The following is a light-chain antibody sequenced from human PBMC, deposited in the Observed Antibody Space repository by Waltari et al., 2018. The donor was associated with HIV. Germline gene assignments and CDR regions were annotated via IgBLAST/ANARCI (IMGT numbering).Light chain of an antibody. V-gene: IGLV1-47*01. Sequence: QSVLTQPPSASGTPGQRVTIACSGISSNVVTNYVYWYTQLPGTAPDLVIYHNNQSPLAVPARSSASKSGTSASLAISGFRSEDEADYSCATWDDSLSAWLFGGATRLSVL. CDR3: ATWDDSLSAWL. CDR2: HNN. J-gene: IGLJ3*02. CDR1: SSNVVTNY.